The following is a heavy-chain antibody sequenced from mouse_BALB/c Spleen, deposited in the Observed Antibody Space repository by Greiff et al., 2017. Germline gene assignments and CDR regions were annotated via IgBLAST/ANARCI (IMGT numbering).Heavy chain of an antibody. D-gene: IGHD2-2*01. CDR2: IDPSDSET. CDR3: ARRYGYDAWFAY. Sequence: QVQLQQPGAELVKPGAPVKLSCKASGYTFTSYWMNWVKQRPGRGLEWIGRIDPSDSETHYNQKFKDKATLTVDKSSSTAYMQLSSLTSEDSAIYYCARRYGYDAWFAYWGQGTLVTVSA. CDR1: GYTFTSYW. V-gene: IGHV1-69*02. J-gene: IGHJ3*01.